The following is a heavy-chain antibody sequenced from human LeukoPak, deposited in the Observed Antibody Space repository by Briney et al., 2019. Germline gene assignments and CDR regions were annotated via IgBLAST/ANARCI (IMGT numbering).Heavy chain of an antibody. CDR3: TTDRTFASGWFGKLVY. CDR2: IKRKSDGGTT. Sequence: GGSLRLSCAASGFTFSNAWMSWVRQAPGKGLEWVGRIKRKSDGGTTDYAAPVKGRFTISRDDSKNTLHLQMNSLKTEDTAVYYCTTDRTFASGWFGKLVYWGQGTLVTVSS. CDR1: GFTFSNAW. D-gene: IGHD3-10*01. J-gene: IGHJ4*02. V-gene: IGHV3-15*01.